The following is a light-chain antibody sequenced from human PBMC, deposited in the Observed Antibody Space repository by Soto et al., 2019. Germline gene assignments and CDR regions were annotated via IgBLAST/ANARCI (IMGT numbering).Light chain of an antibody. CDR1: QFVSTN. CDR2: SAS. V-gene: IGKV3-15*01. CDR3: QQFNNWPPLT. J-gene: IGKJ4*01. Sequence: EVVMTQSPATLSVSPGERVTLSCRASQFVSTNLAWYQQKPGQAPRLLIYSASTRATGIRARFSGSGSGTEFTLTISSLQSEDFGVYYCQQFNNWPPLTFGGGTKVEIK.